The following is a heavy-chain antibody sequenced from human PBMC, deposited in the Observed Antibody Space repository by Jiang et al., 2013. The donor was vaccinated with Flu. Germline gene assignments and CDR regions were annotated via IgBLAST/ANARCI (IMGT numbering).Heavy chain of an antibody. J-gene: IGHJ4*02. CDR2: IKQDGSEK. Sequence: GKGLEWVANIKQDGSEKYYVDSVKGRFTISRDNAKNSLYLQMNSLRAEDTAVYYCARARPYGDYGNWGQGTLVTVSS. CDR3: ARARPYGDYGN. V-gene: IGHV3-7*05. D-gene: IGHD4-17*01.